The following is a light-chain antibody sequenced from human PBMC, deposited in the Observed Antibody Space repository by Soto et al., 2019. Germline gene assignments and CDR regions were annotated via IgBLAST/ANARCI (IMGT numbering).Light chain of an antibody. CDR2: DAS. CDR1: QDISNY. Sequence: DIQMTQSPSSLSASVGDRVTITCQASQDISNYLNWYQQKPGKAPKLLIYDASNLETGVPSRFSGSGSGTDFTFTISSLQPEDIATYYCQQYDNLPTFGQGKRLDIK. V-gene: IGKV1-33*01. J-gene: IGKJ5*01. CDR3: QQYDNLPT.